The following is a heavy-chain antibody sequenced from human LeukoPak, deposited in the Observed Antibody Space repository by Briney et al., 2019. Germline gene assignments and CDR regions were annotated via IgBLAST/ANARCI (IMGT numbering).Heavy chain of an antibody. CDR2: IYPGDSDT. V-gene: IGHV5-51*01. CDR3: ARRSVDGGWGGGFDM. J-gene: IGHJ3*02. Sequence: GESLKISCKGSRYSFTSYWIGWVRQMRGKGLEWIGIIYPGDSDTRYSPYSQGQVTTPADKSIRTAYLQWSSLKASDTAMYYCARRSVDGGWGGGFDMWGKGTMVTVCS. D-gene: IGHD6-19*01. CDR1: RYSFTSYW.